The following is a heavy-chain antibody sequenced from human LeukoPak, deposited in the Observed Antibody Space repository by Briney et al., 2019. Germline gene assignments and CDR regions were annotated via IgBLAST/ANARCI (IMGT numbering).Heavy chain of an antibody. D-gene: IGHD5-24*01. V-gene: IGHV3-21*06. Sequence: SGGSLRLSCAASGFIFSSYPMHWVRQAPGKGLEWLSSIRSPTSYIYYADSVKGRFTISRDNAKNSVYLQMNSLRADDTAVYYCVRDGDGYSQYYFDYWGQGTLVTVSS. CDR1: GFIFSSYP. CDR3: VRDGDGYSQYYFDY. CDR2: IRSPTSYI. J-gene: IGHJ4*02.